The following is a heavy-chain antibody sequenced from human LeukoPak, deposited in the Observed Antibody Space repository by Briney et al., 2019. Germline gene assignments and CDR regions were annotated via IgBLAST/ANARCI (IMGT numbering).Heavy chain of an antibody. CDR3: ARDGAVVPAAKGYYYMDV. Sequence: SETLSLTCTVYGGSISSYYWSWIRQPPGKGLEWIGYIYYSGSTNYNPSLKSRVTISVDTSKNQFSLKLSSVTAADTAVYYCARDGAVVPAAKGYYYMDVWGKGTTVTVSS. CDR1: GGSISSYY. CDR2: IYYSGST. V-gene: IGHV4-59*01. D-gene: IGHD2-2*01. J-gene: IGHJ6*03.